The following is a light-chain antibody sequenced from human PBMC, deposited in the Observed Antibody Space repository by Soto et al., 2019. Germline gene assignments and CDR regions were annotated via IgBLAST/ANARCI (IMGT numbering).Light chain of an antibody. CDR1: SSNVGSYNF. J-gene: IGLJ3*02. V-gene: IGLV2-23*02. CDR3: CSYAGNNALV. Sequence: QSVLTQPASVSGSRGQSITISCTGTSSNVGSYNFASWYRQYPGKAPELIIYEVSQRPSTFFNRFSGSKSGNTASLTISGLQSDDEADYYCCSYAGNNALVFGGGTKVTVL. CDR2: EVS.